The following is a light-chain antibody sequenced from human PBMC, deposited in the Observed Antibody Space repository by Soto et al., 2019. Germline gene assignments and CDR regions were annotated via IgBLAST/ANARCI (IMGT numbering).Light chain of an antibody. CDR1: QDISNY. CDR3: QQYDNVPIT. Sequence: DIQMTQSPSSLSASVGDRVTITCQASQDISNYLNWYQQKPGKAPKLLINDASNLETGVTSRFSGSGSGTDFTFTISSLHPEDSATYYCQQYDNVPITFGPGTKVDIK. CDR2: DAS. J-gene: IGKJ3*01. V-gene: IGKV1-33*01.